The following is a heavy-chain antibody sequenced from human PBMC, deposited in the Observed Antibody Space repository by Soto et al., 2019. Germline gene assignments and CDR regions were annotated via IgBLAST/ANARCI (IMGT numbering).Heavy chain of an antibody. CDR1: GGLVYTYYW. CDR3: ARGVDYRWVF. D-gene: IGHD1-26*01. V-gene: IGHV4-4*02. CDR2: VHHSGTT. Sequence: PSYTLSLSCSACGGLVYTYYWWSWVRQPPGKGLEWIGEVHHSGTTNYIQSLTSRLTMSVDKSGNTVSLELTSVAAADTAGYYCARGVDYRWVFWGQGTLVTVSS. J-gene: IGHJ4*02.